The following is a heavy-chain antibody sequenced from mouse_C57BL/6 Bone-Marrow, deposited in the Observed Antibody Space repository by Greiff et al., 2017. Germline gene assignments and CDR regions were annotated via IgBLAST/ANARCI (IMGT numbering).Heavy chain of an antibody. CDR2: LYPSDSET. D-gene: IGHD2-4*01. CDR1: GYTFTSYW. J-gene: IGHJ4*01. V-gene: IGHV1-61*01. CDR3: AREGGTYEYAFRG. Sequence: VQLQQPGAELVRPGTSVKLSCKASGYTFTSYWMDWVKQRPGQGLEWIGNLYPSDSETHYNQKFKDKATLTVDKSSSTAYMQRSSLTSEDSAVYYCAREGGTYEYAFRGGGQLTSVT.